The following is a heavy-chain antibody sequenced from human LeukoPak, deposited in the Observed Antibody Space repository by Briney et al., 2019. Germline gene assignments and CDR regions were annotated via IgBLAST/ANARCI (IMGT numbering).Heavy chain of an antibody. Sequence: GGSLRLSCAASGFTFTSYNMNRVRQAPGKGLEWVSSISSSSNYIYYADSVKGRFTISRDNAKNSLYLQMNSLRAEDTAVYYCARGALRLDYWGQGTLVTVSS. V-gene: IGHV3-21*01. CDR2: ISSSSNYI. D-gene: IGHD3-16*01. CDR1: GFTFTSYN. CDR3: ARGALRLDY. J-gene: IGHJ4*02.